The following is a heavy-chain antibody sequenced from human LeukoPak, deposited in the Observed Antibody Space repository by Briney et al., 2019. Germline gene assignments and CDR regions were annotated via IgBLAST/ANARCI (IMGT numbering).Heavy chain of an antibody. CDR1: GYTFTSYY. CDR3: ARGPELVADRFGFDP. CDR2: INPSGGST. Sequence: ASVKVSCKASGYTFTSYYMHWVRQAPGQGLEWMGIINPSGGSTSYAQKFQGRVTMTRDTSTSTVYMELSSLRSEDTAVYYCARGPELVADRFGFDPWGQGTLVTVSS. V-gene: IGHV1-46*01. D-gene: IGHD2-15*01. J-gene: IGHJ5*02.